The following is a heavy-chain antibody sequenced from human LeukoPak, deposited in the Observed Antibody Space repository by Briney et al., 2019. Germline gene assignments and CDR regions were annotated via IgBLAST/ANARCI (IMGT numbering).Heavy chain of an antibody. D-gene: IGHD3-10*01. Sequence: GGSLRLSCTASGFTFSNYWMSWVRQAPGKGLEWVANIKEDGSEKYYVDSVKGRFTISRDNAKNSLYLQMNSLKSEDTAVYYCTTYGSGRKFDYWGQGILVTVSS. CDR3: TTYGSGRKFDY. J-gene: IGHJ4*02. V-gene: IGHV3-7*03. CDR2: IKEDGSEK. CDR1: GFTFSNYW.